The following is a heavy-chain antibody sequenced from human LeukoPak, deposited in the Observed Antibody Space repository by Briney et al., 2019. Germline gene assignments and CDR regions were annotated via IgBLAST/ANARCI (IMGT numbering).Heavy chain of an antibody. V-gene: IGHV4-34*01. D-gene: IGHD2-2*01. CDR3: ARVASEEYCSSTSCYALPGNAPPADWGCAFDI. Sequence: PSETLSLTCAVYGGSFSGYYWSWIRQPPGKGLEWIGEINHSGSTNYNPSLKSRVTISVDTSKNQFSLKLSSVTAADTAVYYCARVASEEYCSSTSCYALPGNAPPADWGCAFDIWGQGTMVTVSS. J-gene: IGHJ3*02. CDR2: INHSGST. CDR1: GGSFSGYY.